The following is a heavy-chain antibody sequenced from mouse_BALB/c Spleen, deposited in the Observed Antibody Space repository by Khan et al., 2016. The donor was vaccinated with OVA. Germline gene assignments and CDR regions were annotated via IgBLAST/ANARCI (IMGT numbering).Heavy chain of an antibody. Sequence: QVQLQQSGAELVKAGASVKMSCKASGYTFTSYWMHWVKQRLGQGLEWFAETNPTNGRTYYNEKFKSKATLTVDKSSSTAYMLLSGPTFEDSAGYYCARINKIVATYFDYWGQGTTLTVSS. CDR1: GYTFTSYW. V-gene: IGHV1S81*02. J-gene: IGHJ2*01. CDR3: ARINKIVATYFDY. CDR2: TNPTNGRT. D-gene: IGHD1-1*01.